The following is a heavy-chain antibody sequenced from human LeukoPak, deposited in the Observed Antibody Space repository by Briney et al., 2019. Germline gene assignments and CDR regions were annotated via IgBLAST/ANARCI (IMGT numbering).Heavy chain of an antibody. V-gene: IGHV1-69*13. Sequence: SVKVSCKASGGTFSTYAISWVRQAPGQGLEWMGGIIPMFGTANYAQKFQGRVTITADESTSTAYTELSSLRSADTAVYYCARSQYQLLFGAFDIWGQGTMVTVSS. J-gene: IGHJ3*02. CDR2: IIPMFGTA. CDR1: GGTFSTYA. D-gene: IGHD2-2*01. CDR3: ARSQYQLLFGAFDI.